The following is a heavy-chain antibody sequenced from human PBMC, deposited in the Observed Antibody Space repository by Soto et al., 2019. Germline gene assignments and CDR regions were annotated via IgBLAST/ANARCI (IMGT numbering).Heavy chain of an antibody. V-gene: IGHV1-3*01. CDR3: ARDVPSYYYGSGSYSSGMDV. CDR1: GYTFTSYA. Sequence: ASVTVSCQASGYTFTSYAMHWVRQAPGQRLEWMGWINAGNGNTKYSQKFQGRVTITRDTSASTAYMELRSLRSDDTAVYYCARDVPSYYYGSGSYSSGMDVWGQGTTVTVSS. D-gene: IGHD3-10*01. J-gene: IGHJ6*02. CDR2: INAGNGNT.